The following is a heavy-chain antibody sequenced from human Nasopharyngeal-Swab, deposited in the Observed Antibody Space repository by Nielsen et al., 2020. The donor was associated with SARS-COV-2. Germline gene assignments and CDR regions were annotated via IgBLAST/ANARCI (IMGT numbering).Heavy chain of an antibody. CDR3: ARVGTYYYDSSGHLNYYYYYYMDV. V-gene: IGHV4-59*01. Sequence: WIRQPPGKGLEWIGYTYYSGSTNYNPSLKSRVTISVDTSKNQFSLKLSSVTAADTAVYYCARVGTYYYDSSGHLNYYYYYYMDVWGKGTTVTVSS. D-gene: IGHD3-22*01. CDR2: TYYSGST. J-gene: IGHJ6*03.